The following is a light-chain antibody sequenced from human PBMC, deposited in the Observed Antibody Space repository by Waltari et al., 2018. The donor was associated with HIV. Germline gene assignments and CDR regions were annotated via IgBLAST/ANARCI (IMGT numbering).Light chain of an antibody. J-gene: IGKJ4*01. Sequence: DIVMTQSPDSLAVSPGERATINCNSSQSVLYSSNNKNYLAWYQQKPGQPPKRLIYWASTRESGVPDRFSGSGSGPDFTLTISSLQAEDVAVYYCQQYYSTPLTFGGGTTVEIK. V-gene: IGKV4-1*01. CDR3: QQYYSTPLT. CDR1: QSVLYSSNNKNY. CDR2: WAS.